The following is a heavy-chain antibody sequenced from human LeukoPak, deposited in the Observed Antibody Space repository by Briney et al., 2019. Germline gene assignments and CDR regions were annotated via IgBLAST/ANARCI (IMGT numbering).Heavy chain of an antibody. Sequence: GGSLRLSCAASGFTFSSYAMSWVRQAPGKGLEWVSVIYGGGSTYYADSVKGRFTISRDNSKNTLYLQMNSLRAEDTAVYYCARLYYDSSGYYRGAFDIWGQGTTVTVSS. D-gene: IGHD3-22*01. V-gene: IGHV3-53*01. CDR3: ARLYYDSSGYYRGAFDI. CDR1: GFTFSSYA. CDR2: IYGGGST. J-gene: IGHJ3*02.